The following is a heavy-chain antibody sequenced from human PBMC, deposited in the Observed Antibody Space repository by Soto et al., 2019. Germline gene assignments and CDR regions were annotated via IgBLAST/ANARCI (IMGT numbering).Heavy chain of an antibody. CDR3: ARDSTYYDFWSGYYDPDYYYGMDV. D-gene: IGHD3-3*01. Sequence: GASVKVSCKASGYTFTSYYMHWVRQAPGQGLEWMGIINPSGGSTSYAQKFQGRVTMTRDTSTSTVYMELSSLRSEDTAVYYCARDSTYYDFWSGYYDPDYYYGMDVWGQGTTVPVSS. CDR2: INPSGGST. CDR1: GYTFTSYY. V-gene: IGHV1-46*01. J-gene: IGHJ6*02.